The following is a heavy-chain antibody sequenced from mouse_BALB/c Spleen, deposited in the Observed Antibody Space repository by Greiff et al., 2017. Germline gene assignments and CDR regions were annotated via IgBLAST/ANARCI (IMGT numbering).Heavy chain of an antibody. CDR2: IRNKANGYTT. Sequence: EVKLMESGGGLVQPGGSLRLSCATSGFTFTDYYMSWVRQPPGKALEWLGFIRNKANGYTTEYSASVKGRFTISRYNHKSILYLQMNTLRAEDSATYYCARVHYGSSLYYYAMDYWGQGTSVTVSA. CDR3: ARVHYGSSLYYYAMDY. V-gene: IGHV7-3*02. J-gene: IGHJ4*01. CDR1: GFTFTDYY. D-gene: IGHD1-1*01.